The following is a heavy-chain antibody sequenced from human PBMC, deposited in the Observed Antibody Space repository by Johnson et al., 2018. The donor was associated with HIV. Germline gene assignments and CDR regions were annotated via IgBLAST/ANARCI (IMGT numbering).Heavy chain of an antibody. V-gene: IGHV3-30-3*01. Sequence: QVQLVESGGGVVQPGRSLRLSCAASGFTFSSYAMHWVRQAPGKGLEWVAVISYDGSNKYYADSVKGRFTISRDNSKNTLYLQMNSLRAEDTAVYYCARIVRMTTVVIGDAFDIWGQGTMLTVSS. D-gene: IGHD4-23*01. CDR2: ISYDGSNK. J-gene: IGHJ3*02. CDR1: GFTFSSYA. CDR3: ARIVRMTTVVIGDAFDI.